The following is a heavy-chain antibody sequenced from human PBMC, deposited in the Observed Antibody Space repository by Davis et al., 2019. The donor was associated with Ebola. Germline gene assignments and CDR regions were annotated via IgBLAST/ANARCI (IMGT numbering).Heavy chain of an antibody. CDR2: IYNDGRT. J-gene: IGHJ5*01. CDR1: GLTVSNNY. D-gene: IGHD1-26*01. CDR3: ARDCCTSGWFGS. V-gene: IGHV3-53*01. Sequence: PGGSLRLSCAALWAASGLTVSNNYMSWVRQAPGKGMAWVSTIYNDGRTYYADSVKGRFTISRDNSKNTLSLQMNSLRAEDTAVYYCARDCCTSGWFGSWGQGTLVTVSS.